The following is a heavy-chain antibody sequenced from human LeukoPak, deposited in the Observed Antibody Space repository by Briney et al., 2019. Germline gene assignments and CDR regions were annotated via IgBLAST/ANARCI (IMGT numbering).Heavy chain of an antibody. CDR3: AKVPGYSSGYHFDY. Sequence: GGSLRLSCAASGFTFDDYGMSWVRQAPGKGLEWVSAISGSGGSTYYADSVKGRFTISRDNSKNTLYLQMNSLRAEDTAVYYCAKVPGYSSGYHFDYWGQGTLVTVSS. CDR1: GFTFDDYG. V-gene: IGHV3-23*01. J-gene: IGHJ4*02. CDR2: ISGSGGST. D-gene: IGHD6-19*01.